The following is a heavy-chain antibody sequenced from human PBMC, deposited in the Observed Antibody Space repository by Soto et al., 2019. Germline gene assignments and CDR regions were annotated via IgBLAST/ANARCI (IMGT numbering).Heavy chain of an antibody. D-gene: IGHD3-3*01. J-gene: IGHJ5*02. CDR3: ARDGLPDDFRSGGYWFDP. CDR2: ISGAGANT. CDR1: GFTFNNFA. Sequence: EVQLVESGGGLVQPGGSLRLSCAASGFTFNNFALTWVRQAPGKGLEWVSTISGAGANTYYADSVKGRFTISRDNSKNTLYMPMDSLRLEDTGVYYCARDGLPDDFRSGGYWFDPWGQGTQVTVSS. V-gene: IGHV3-23*04.